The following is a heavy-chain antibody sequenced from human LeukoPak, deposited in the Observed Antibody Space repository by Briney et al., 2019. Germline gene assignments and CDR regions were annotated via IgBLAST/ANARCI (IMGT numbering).Heavy chain of an antibody. J-gene: IGHJ4*02. Sequence: PGGSLRLSCAASGFTFSSYAMSWVRQAPGKGLEWVSAISGSGGSTYYADSVKGRFTISRDNSKNTLYLQMNSLRAEDTAVYYCAKDLVDAGYCSSTSCYTGFDYWGQGTLVTVSS. CDR1: GFTFSSYA. CDR3: AKDLVDAGYCSSTSCYTGFDY. V-gene: IGHV3-23*01. CDR2: ISGSGGST. D-gene: IGHD2-2*02.